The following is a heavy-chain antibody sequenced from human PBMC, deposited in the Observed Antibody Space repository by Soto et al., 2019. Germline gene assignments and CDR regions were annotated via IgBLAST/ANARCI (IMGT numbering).Heavy chain of an antibody. Sequence: SETPSLSCTVSGGSVCSGGYYGSWIRQHPGKGLEWIGYIYYSGSTYYNPSLKSRVTISVGTSKNQFSLKLSSVTAADTAVYYCARDRDSSRLDYWGQGTLVTVSS. J-gene: IGHJ4*02. V-gene: IGHV4-31*03. D-gene: IGHD6-13*01. CDR1: GGSVCSGGYY. CDR2: IYYSGST. CDR3: ARDRDSSRLDY.